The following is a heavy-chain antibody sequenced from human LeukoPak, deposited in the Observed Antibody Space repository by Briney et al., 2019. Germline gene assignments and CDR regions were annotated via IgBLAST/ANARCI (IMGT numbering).Heavy chain of an antibody. J-gene: IGHJ5*02. CDR1: GYTFTGYY. V-gene: IGHV1-2*06. CDR3: ARDSKWFGPYNWFDP. CDR2: INPNSGGT. Sequence: ASVKVSCKASGYTFTGYYMHWVRQAPGQGLEWMGRINPNSGGTNYAQKFQGRVTMTRDTSISTACMELSRLRSDDTAVYYCARDSKWFGPYNWFDPWGQGTLVTVSS. D-gene: IGHD3-10*01.